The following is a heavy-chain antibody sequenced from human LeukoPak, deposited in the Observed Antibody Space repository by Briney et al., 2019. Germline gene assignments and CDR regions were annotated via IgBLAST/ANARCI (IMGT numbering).Heavy chain of an antibody. CDR1: GFTFSSYV. CDR3: AKDWTGSSVYYFDS. J-gene: IGHJ4*02. Sequence: PGGSLRLSCAASGFTFSSYVMSWVRQAPGKGLEWVSGVSGSGGTTYYADSVKGRFTISRDNSKNTVSLQMNSLRAEDTAVYYCAKDWTGSSVYYFDSWGQGTLVTVPS. D-gene: IGHD3/OR15-3a*01. CDR2: VSGSGGTT. V-gene: IGHV3-23*01.